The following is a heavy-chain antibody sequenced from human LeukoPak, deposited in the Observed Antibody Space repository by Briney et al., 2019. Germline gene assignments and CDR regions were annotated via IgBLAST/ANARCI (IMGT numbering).Heavy chain of an antibody. V-gene: IGHV3-7*01. Sequence: GGSLRLSCAASGFTFSSYWMSWVRQAPGKGLEWVANIKQDGSEKYYVDSVKGRFTTSRDNAKNSLYLQMNSLRAEDTAVCYCARDESIAAADYYYMDVWGKGTTVTVSS. CDR2: IKQDGSEK. J-gene: IGHJ6*03. D-gene: IGHD6-13*01. CDR1: GFTFSSYW. CDR3: ARDESIAAADYYYMDV.